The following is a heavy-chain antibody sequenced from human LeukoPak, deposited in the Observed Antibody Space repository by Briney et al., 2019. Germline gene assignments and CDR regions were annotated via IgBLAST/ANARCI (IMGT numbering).Heavy chain of an antibody. CDR3: AREYNGDSDYYYYYMVV. V-gene: IGHV4-39*02. CDR1: GVSISSSSYY. D-gene: IGHD4-17*01. CDR2: IYYSGSI. J-gene: IGHJ6*03. Sequence: SETLSLTCTVSGVSISSSSYYWGWIRQPPGKGLEWFGSIYYSGSIHYHPSLKSRVTISVDTSKNQFSLKLSSVTAADTAVYYCAREYNGDSDYYYYYMVVWGKGTTVTVSS.